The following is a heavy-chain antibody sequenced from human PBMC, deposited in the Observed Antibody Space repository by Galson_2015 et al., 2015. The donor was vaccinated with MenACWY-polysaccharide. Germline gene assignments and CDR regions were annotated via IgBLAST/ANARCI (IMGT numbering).Heavy chain of an antibody. V-gene: IGHV3-30-3*01. D-gene: IGHD2-21*01. J-gene: IGHJ6*02. CDR2: ISYDATNK. Sequence: SLRLSCAASGFTFSSYAIHWVRQAPGKGLEWVAVISYDATNKYYRDSVKGRVTLSRDNSKNTVFLEMNSLRAEDSGVYYCARDYCGRTTCSGMDVWGQGTTVTVFS. CDR3: ARDYCGRTTCSGMDV. CDR1: GFTFSSYA.